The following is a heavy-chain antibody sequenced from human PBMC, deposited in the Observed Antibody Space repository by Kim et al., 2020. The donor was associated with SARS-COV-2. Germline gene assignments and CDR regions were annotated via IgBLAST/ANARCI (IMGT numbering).Heavy chain of an antibody. Sequence: DAVKGRFTISRDNSKNTLYLQMNSLRAEDTAVYYCARSGPRYSSSWYFDYWGQGTLVTVSS. D-gene: IGHD6-13*01. J-gene: IGHJ4*02. CDR3: ARSGPRYSSSWYFDY. V-gene: IGHV3-30*07.